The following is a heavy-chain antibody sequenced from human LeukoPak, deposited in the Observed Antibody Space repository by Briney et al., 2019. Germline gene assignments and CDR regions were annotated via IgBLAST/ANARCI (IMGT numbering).Heavy chain of an antibody. D-gene: IGHD3-22*01. CDR3: AVATITPQPYYYDSSGDFDY. CDR2: ISGSGGST. Sequence: GGSLRLSCAASGFTFSSDAMSWVRQAPGKGLEWVSAISGSGGSTYYADSVKGRFTISRDNSKNTLYPQMNSLRAEDTAVYYCAVATITPQPYYYDSSGDFDYWGQGTLVTVSS. J-gene: IGHJ4*02. CDR1: GFTFSSDA. V-gene: IGHV3-23*01.